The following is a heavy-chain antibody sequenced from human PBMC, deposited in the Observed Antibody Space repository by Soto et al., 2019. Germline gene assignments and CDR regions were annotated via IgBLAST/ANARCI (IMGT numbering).Heavy chain of an antibody. J-gene: IGHJ6*02. CDR2: ISYEGSNT. D-gene: IGHD1-1*01. Sequence: PGGSLRLSCVASGFTFGTYAIHWVRQAPGKGLQWVALISYEGSNTYYADSVKGRFTVSRDNSKSTLYLQMNSLRPEDTGVYYCARVTPGNNLYYFSGMDVWDQGTSVTVSS. CDR1: GFTFGTYA. V-gene: IGHV3-30-3*01. CDR3: ARVTPGNNLYYFSGMDV.